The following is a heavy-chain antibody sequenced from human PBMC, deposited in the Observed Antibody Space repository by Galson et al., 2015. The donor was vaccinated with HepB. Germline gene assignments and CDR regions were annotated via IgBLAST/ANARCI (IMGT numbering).Heavy chain of an antibody. V-gene: IGHV5-51*01. D-gene: IGHD2-21*02. Sequence: QSGAEVKKPGESLKISCKGSGYSFTSYWIGWVRQMPGKGLEWMGIIYPGDSDTRYSPSFQGQVTISADKSISTAYLQWSSLKASDTAMYYCARTIGYCGGDCYGEGYFDLWGRGTLVTVSS. CDR2: IYPGDSDT. CDR1: GYSFTSYW. CDR3: ARTIGYCGGDCYGEGYFDL. J-gene: IGHJ2*01.